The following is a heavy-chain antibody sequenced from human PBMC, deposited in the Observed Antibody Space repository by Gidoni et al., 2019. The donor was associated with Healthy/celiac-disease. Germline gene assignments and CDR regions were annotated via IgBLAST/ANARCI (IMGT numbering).Heavy chain of an antibody. Sequence: QVQLVESGGGVGQPGRSLRLSCAASALTFSRHAMHWVRQAQGKGLEWVAVISYDGSNKYYADSVKGRFTISRDNSKNTLYLQMNSLRAEDTAVYYCARDWWEYSSSFGAFDIWGQGTMVTVSS. D-gene: IGHD6-6*01. J-gene: IGHJ3*02. CDR3: ARDWWEYSSSFGAFDI. CDR2: ISYDGSNK. CDR1: ALTFSRHA. V-gene: IGHV3-30-3*01.